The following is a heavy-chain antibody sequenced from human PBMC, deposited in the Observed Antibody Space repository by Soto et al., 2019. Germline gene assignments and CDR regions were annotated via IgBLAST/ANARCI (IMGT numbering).Heavy chain of an antibody. Sequence: QVQLVQSGAEVKKPGSSVKVSCKASGGTFSSYAISWVRQAPGQGLEWMGGVITICGPANYAQKFQGRVTITADESASTDYMELISLRSEDTGVYYCARDSGYCSSTSCYIVSYYSYGMDVWGQGTTVTVSS. CDR2: VITICGPA. J-gene: IGHJ6*02. CDR3: ARDSGYCSSTSCYIVSYYSYGMDV. CDR1: GGTFSSYA. V-gene: IGHV1-69*01. D-gene: IGHD2-2*01.